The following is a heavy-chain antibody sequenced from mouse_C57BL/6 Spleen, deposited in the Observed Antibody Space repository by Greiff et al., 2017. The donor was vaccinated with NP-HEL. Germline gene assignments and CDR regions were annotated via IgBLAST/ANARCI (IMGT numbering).Heavy chain of an antibody. V-gene: IGHV1-52*01. CDR1: GYTFTSYW. Sequence: QVQLKQPGAELVRPGSSVKLSCKASGYTFTSYWMHWVKQRPIQGLEWIGNIDPSDSETHYNQKFKDKATLTVDKSSSTAYMQLSSLTSEDSAVYYCARKGSSGYVDYWGQGTTLTVSS. J-gene: IGHJ2*01. CDR3: ARKGSSGYVDY. D-gene: IGHD3-2*02. CDR2: IDPSDSET.